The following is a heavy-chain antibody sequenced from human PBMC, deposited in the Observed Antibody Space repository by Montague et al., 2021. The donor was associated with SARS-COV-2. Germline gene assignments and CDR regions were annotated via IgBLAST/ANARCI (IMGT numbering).Heavy chain of an antibody. D-gene: IGHD7-27*01. CDR3: ATTGLSGESWFDP. J-gene: IGHJ5*02. Sequence: TLSLTCTVSGVSISSGTYYWSWIRQPAGKGLEWIGRVYTSGSTNYNPSLESRATLSVDTSKNQFSLKLRSVTAADTAVHFCATTGLSGESWFDPWGQGTLVAVPS. V-gene: IGHV4-61*02. CDR2: VYTSGST. CDR1: GVSISSGTYY.